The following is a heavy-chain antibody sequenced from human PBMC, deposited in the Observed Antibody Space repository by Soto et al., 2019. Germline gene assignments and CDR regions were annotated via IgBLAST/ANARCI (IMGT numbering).Heavy chain of an antibody. CDR2: VSPKTGET. D-gene: IGHD2-15*01. V-gene: IGHV1-2*02. Sequence: QVQLVQSGAEVKKPGASVTVSCKASGYPFTGYYIHWVRQAPGQGPEWMGWVSPKTGETHYVHKFQGRVTMTPETSTTTAYVELTRLTFDDTAVYYCARRPMWRQVAQDYGMDVWGHGTMVTVS. CDR3: ARRPMWRQVAQDYGMDV. J-gene: IGHJ6*02. CDR1: GYPFTGYY.